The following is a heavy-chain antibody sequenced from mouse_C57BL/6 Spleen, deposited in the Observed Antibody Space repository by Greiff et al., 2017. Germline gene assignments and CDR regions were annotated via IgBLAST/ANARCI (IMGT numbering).Heavy chain of an antibody. CDR2: IDPSDSET. CDR1: GYTFTSYW. V-gene: IGHV1-52*01. J-gene: IGHJ2*01. Sequence: QVQLQQSGAELVRPGSSVKLSCKASGYTFTSYWMHWVKQRPIQGLEWIGNIDPSDSETHYNQKFKDKATLTVDHSSGTAYMLLSSLTSEYSAVYGCARDEYSNYDWGQGTTLTVSS. CDR3: ARDEYSNYD. D-gene: IGHD2-5*01.